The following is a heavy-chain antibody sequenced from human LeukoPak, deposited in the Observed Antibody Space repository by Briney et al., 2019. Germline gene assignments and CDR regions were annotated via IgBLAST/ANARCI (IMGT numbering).Heavy chain of an antibody. CDR3: ARDLGSGLYGDSGFDY. V-gene: IGHV4-61*02. J-gene: IGHJ4*02. CDR2: IYTSGST. Sequence: SETLSLTCTVSGGSISSGSYYWSWIRQPAGKGLEWIGRIYTSGSTNYNPSLKSRVTISVDTSKNQFSLELSSVTAADTAMYYCARDLGSGLYGDSGFDYWGQGTLVTVSS. D-gene: IGHD4-17*01. CDR1: GGSISSGSYY.